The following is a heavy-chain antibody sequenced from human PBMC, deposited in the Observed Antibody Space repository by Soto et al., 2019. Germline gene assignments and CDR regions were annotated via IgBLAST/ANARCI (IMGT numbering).Heavy chain of an antibody. CDR2: INHSGST. V-gene: IGHV4-34*01. Sequence: PSETLSLTCAVYGGSFSGYYWSWIRQPPGKGLEWIGEINHSGSTNYNPSLKSRVTISVDTSKNQFSLKLSSVTAADTAVYYCARVRYFDYYGMDVWGQGTTVTFS. D-gene: IGHD3-9*01. J-gene: IGHJ6*02. CDR3: ARVRYFDYYGMDV. CDR1: GGSFSGYY.